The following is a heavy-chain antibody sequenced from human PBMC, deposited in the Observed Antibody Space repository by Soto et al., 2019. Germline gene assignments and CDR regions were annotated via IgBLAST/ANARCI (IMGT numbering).Heavy chain of an antibody. CDR3: ARDYDILTGHGWFDP. CDR2: INPSGGST. D-gene: IGHD3-9*01. V-gene: IGHV1-46*01. J-gene: IGHJ5*02. CDR1: GYTFTSYY. Sequence: GASVKVSCKASGYTFTSYYMHWVRHATGQGLEWMGIINPSGGSTSYAQKFQGRGTMTRDTSTSTVYMELSSLRSEDTAVYYCARDYDILTGHGWFDPWGQGTLVTSPQ.